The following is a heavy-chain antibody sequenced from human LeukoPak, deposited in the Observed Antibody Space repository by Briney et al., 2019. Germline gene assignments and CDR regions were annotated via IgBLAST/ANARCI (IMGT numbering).Heavy chain of an antibody. Sequence: ASVKVSCKASGYTFTGYYMHWVRQAPGQGLEWMGWINPNSGGTNYAQKFQGRVTMTRDTSISTAYMVLSRLRSDYTAVYYCARGGDSYGSYFDYWGQGTLVTVSS. V-gene: IGHV1-2*02. CDR1: GYTFTGYY. D-gene: IGHD5-18*01. J-gene: IGHJ4*02. CDR2: INPNSGGT. CDR3: ARGGDSYGSYFDY.